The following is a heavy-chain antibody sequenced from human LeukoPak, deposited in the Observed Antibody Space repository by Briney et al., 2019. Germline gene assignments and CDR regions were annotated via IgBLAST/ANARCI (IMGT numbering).Heavy chain of an antibody. V-gene: IGHV3-53*01. D-gene: IGHD1-26*01. CDR3: ATVAGGTYHFDL. CDR1: EFTVNSHY. CDR2: IYDGGTT. Sequence: GGSLRLSCAASEFTVNSHYMSWVRQAPGKGLEGVSNIYDGGTTSYEDSVKGRFTISRDNSNNILYLQMSSLGAEDTAVYYCATVAGGTYHFDLWGQGALVTVSS. J-gene: IGHJ4*02.